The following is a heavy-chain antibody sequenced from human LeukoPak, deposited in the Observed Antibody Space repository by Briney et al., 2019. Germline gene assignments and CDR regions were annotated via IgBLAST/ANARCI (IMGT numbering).Heavy chain of an antibody. CDR1: GGSVSSSNYY. Sequence: SETLSLTCTVSGGSVSSSNYYWSWIRQPPGKGLEWIGYIYYSGSTNYNPSLKSRITISADTSKNQFSLKLSSVTAADTAVYYCARVLADPRSGYYFDYWGQGTLVTVSS. CDR2: IYYSGST. CDR3: ARVLADPRSGYYFDY. D-gene: IGHD3-22*01. V-gene: IGHV4-61*01. J-gene: IGHJ4*02.